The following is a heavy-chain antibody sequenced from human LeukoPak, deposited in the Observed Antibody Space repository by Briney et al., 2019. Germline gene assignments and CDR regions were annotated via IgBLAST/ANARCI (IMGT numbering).Heavy chain of an antibody. V-gene: IGHV4-59*01. CDR3: AKVGVGAQQMHY. CDR2: IYYSGST. D-gene: IGHD1-26*01. Sequence: PSETLSLTCTVSGGSISSYYWTWIRQPPGKGLEWIGYIYYSGSTKYNPSLRSRVTISVDTSKNQFSLKLSSVTAADTAVYYCAKVGVGAQQMHYWGQGTLVTVSS. CDR1: GGSISSYY. J-gene: IGHJ4*02.